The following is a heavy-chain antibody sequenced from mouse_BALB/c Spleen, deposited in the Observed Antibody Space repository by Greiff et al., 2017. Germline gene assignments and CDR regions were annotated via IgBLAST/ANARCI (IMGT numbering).Heavy chain of an antibody. J-gene: IGHJ2*01. CDR1: GFSFTSYA. CDR2: ISSGGST. V-gene: IGHV5-6-5*01. CDR3: ARDGVRYYYFDD. D-gene: IGHD2-14*01. Sequence: EVMLVESGGGLVKPGRSLNLSCAASGFSFTSYAMSWVRQTPEKRLEWVASISSGGSTYYPDSVKGRFTISRDNARNILYLQMSSLRSEDTAMYYCARDGVRYYYFDDWGQGTTLTVSS.